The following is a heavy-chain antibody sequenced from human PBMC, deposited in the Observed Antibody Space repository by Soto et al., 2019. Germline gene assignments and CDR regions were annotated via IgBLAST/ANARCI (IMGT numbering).Heavy chain of an antibody. D-gene: IGHD3-10*01. J-gene: IGHJ4*02. CDR3: AHPPYYGTGSPFDY. Sequence: QITLKESGPTVVKPTQTLTLTCSFSGFSLSTSGVGVGWIRQPPGKALEWLALIYWDDDKNYSPSLKSRLTIAKDTSKNHVVLSMRNMDPVDTATYYCAHPPYYGTGSPFDYWGRGTLVTVSS. CDR2: IYWDDDK. V-gene: IGHV2-5*02. CDR1: GFSLSTSGVG.